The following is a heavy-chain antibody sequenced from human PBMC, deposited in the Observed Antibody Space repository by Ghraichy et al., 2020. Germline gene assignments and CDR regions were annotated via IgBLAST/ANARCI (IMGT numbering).Heavy chain of an antibody. CDR2: INSDGSST. D-gene: IGHD4/OR15-4a*01. CDR3: ARGRDYGHDAFDI. J-gene: IGHJ3*02. Sequence: GGSLRLSCAASGFTFSSYWMHWVRQAPGKGLVWVSRINSDGSSTSYADSVKGRFTISRDNAKNTLYLQMNSLRAEDTAVYYCARGRDYGHDAFDIWGQGTMVTVSS. CDR1: GFTFSSYW. V-gene: IGHV3-74*01.